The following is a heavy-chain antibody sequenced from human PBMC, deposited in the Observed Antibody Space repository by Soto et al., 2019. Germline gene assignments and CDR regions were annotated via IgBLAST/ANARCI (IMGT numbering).Heavy chain of an antibody. Sequence: ASVKVSCKASGYRFTDYYMHWVRQAPGQGLEWMGWINTNSGATKNAQNFQGWVTMTRDTSISTAYMELSRPTSDDTAVYFCARGVGSSWFDSWGQGNPVTVSS. D-gene: IGHD6-13*01. CDR3: ARGVGSSWFDS. V-gene: IGHV1-2*04. CDR2: INTNSGAT. CDR1: GYRFTDYY. J-gene: IGHJ5*01.